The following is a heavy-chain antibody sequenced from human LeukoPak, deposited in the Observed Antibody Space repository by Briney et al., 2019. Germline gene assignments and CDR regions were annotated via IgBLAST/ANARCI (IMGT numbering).Heavy chain of an antibody. CDR3: ARAANRDYDWVH. CDR2: INPNSGGS. D-gene: IGHD5-12*01. V-gene: IGHV1-2*04. J-gene: IGHJ4*02. CDR1: GYTFTDYF. Sequence: ASVKVSCKASGYTFTDYFIHWIRQAPGRGLEYMGWINPNSGGSNYAQKFQGWVTMTRDTSINTAYMELSRLKSDDTAVYYCARAANRDYDWVHWGQGTLVSVSS.